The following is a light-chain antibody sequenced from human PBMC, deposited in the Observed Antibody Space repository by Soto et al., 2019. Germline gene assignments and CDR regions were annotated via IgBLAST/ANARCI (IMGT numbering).Light chain of an antibody. CDR3: QQYNSYWT. V-gene: IGKV1-5*01. CDR2: DAS. Sequence: DIQMTQSPSTLSASVGDRVTITCRASQSIYNRLAWYQQKPGRAPKLLIYDASSLESGVPSRFSGSGSGTEFTLTISSLQPDDFATYYCQQYNSYWTFGQGTKVDI. CDR1: QSIYNR. J-gene: IGKJ1*01.